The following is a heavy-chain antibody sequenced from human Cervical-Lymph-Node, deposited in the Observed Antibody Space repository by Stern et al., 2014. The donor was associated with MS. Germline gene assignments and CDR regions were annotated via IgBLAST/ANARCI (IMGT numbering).Heavy chain of an antibody. V-gene: IGHV1-69*09. CDR2: IIPILGIL. D-gene: IGHD1-7*01. Sequence: VQLEESGAEVKKPGSSVKVSCTASGGSLSSYAISWVRQAPGQGIEWMGRIIPILGILNYAQKFQGRVTITADISTSTTYMELNSLRSEDTAVYYCARACITRTTCYGVDVWGQGTTVTVSS. J-gene: IGHJ6*02. CDR3: ARACITRTTCYGVDV. CDR1: GGSLSSYA.